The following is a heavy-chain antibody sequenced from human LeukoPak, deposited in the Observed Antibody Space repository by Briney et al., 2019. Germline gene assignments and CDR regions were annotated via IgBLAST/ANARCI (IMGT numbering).Heavy chain of an antibody. CDR1: GFTFSSYG. V-gene: IGHV3-15*01. D-gene: IGHD3-22*01. J-gene: IGHJ4*02. CDR3: TTTYHYDSSGYSLYY. CDR2: MKSKPAGGTL. Sequence: GRSLRLSCAASGFTFSSYGMHWVRQAPGKGLEWVGRMKSKPAGGTLDYAAPVKGRFTISRDDSKNTLYLQMNSLKTEDTAVYYCTTTYHYDSSGYSLYYWGQGALVTVS.